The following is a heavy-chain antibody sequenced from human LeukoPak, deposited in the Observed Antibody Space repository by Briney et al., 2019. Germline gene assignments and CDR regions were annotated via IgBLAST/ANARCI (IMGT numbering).Heavy chain of an antibody. J-gene: IGHJ2*01. D-gene: IGHD7-27*01. V-gene: IGHV3-23*01. CDR1: GFTFSTYG. CDR2: ITGSSTWT. CDR3: ARELVSLGTGYFDL. Sequence: PGGSLRLSCAASGFTFSTYGMTWVRQAPGKGLEWVSGITGSSTWTYYADSVKGRFTISRDNSNNTLRLQMNSLRAEDTAIYYCARELVSLGTGYFDLWGRGTLVTVSS.